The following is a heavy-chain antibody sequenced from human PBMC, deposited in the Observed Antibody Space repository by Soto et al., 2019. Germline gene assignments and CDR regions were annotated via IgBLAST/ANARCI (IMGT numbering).Heavy chain of an antibody. J-gene: IGHJ6*02. CDR3: ARDHCSGGSCYNHYYYGMDV. D-gene: IGHD2-15*01. CDR1: GGSISSGGYY. V-gene: IGHV4-31*03. CDR2: IYYSGST. Sequence: QVQLQESGPGLVKPSQTLSLTCTVSGGSISSGGYYWSWIRQHPGKGLEWIGYIYYSGSTYYNPSLKSRVTISVDTSKSQFSLKLSSVTAADTAVYYCARDHCSGGSCYNHYYYGMDVWGQGTTVTVSS.